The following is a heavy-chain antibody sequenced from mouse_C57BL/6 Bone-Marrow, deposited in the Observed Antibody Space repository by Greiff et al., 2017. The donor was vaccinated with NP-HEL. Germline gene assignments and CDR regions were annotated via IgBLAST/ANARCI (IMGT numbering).Heavy chain of an antibody. D-gene: IGHD1-1*01. CDR2: IYPGDGDT. CDR3: ARERELLRYFDV. J-gene: IGHJ1*03. CDR1: GYAFSSYW. Sequence: QVQLKESGAELVKPGASVKISCKASGYAFSSYWMNWVKQRPGKGLEWIGQIYPGDGDTNYNGKFKGKATLTADQSSSTAYMQLSSLTSEDSAVYFCARERELLRYFDVWGTGTTVTVSS. V-gene: IGHV1-80*01.